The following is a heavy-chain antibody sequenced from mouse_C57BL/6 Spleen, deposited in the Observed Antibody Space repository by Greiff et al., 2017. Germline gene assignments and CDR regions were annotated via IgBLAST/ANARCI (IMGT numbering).Heavy chain of an antibody. V-gene: IGHV1-9*01. Sequence: QVQLKESGAELMKPGASVKLSCKATGYTFTGYWIEWVKQRPGHGLEWIGEILPGSGSTNYNEKFKGKATFTADTSSNTAYMQLSSLTTEDSAIYYCARDSIPDYYGSSYLYYFDYWGQGTTLTVSS. D-gene: IGHD1-1*01. CDR3: ARDSIPDYYGSSYLYYFDY. CDR1: GYTFTGYW. CDR2: ILPGSGST. J-gene: IGHJ2*01.